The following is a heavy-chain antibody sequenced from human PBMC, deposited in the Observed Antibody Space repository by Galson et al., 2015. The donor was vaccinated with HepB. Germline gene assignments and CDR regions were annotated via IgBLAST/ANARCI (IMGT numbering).Heavy chain of an antibody. CDR2: ISYDGSNK. CDR1: GFTFSSYA. J-gene: IGHJ3*02. V-gene: IGHV3-30-3*01. Sequence: SLRLSCAASGFTFSSYAMHWVRQAPGKGLEWVAVISYDGSNKYYADSVKGRFTISRDNSKNTLYLQMNSLRAEDTAVYYCARKRSRDAFDIWGQGTMVTVSS. D-gene: IGHD4-17*01. CDR3: ARKRSRDAFDI.